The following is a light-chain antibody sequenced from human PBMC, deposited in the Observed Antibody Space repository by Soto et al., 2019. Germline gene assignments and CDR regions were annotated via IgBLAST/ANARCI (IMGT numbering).Light chain of an antibody. Sequence: QSVLTQPASVSGSPGQSITISCTGSNSDVGSYKYVSWYQQHPGKAPKIIIYEVSNRPSGVSNRFSGSKSGNTASLTLSGLQAEDEAEYYCTSFSNSTYVFGTGTKVTVL. J-gene: IGLJ1*01. CDR1: NSDVGSYKY. CDR3: TSFSNSTYV. V-gene: IGLV2-14*01. CDR2: EVS.